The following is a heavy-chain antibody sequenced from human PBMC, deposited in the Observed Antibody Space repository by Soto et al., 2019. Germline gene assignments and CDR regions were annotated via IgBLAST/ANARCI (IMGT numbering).Heavy chain of an antibody. CDR1: GGTFSSYT. CDR3: ARLAGTTGTAAFDI. D-gene: IGHD1-7*01. J-gene: IGHJ3*02. CDR2: IIPIFGTA. V-gene: IGHV1-69*06. Sequence: QVQLVQSGAEVKKPGSSVKVSCKASGGTFSSYTISWVRQAPGQGLEWMGGIIPIFGTANYAQKFQGRVTITADKTTSTAYMELSSLRSEDTAVYYCARLAGTTGTAAFDIWGQGTMVTVSS.